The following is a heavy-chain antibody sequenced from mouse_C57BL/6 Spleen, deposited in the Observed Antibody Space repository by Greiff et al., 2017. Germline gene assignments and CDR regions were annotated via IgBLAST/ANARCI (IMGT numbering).Heavy chain of an antibody. V-gene: IGHV1-59*01. CDR2: IDPSDSYT. Sequence: QVQLQQPGAELVRPGTSVKLSCKASGYTFTSYWMHWVKQRPGQGLEWIGVIDPSDSYTNYNQKFKGKATLTVDTSSSTAYMQLSSLTSEDSAVYYCARNPVGYFDYWGQGTTLTVSS. J-gene: IGHJ2*01. CDR3: ARNPVGYFDY. CDR1: GYTFTSYW. D-gene: IGHD1-1*02.